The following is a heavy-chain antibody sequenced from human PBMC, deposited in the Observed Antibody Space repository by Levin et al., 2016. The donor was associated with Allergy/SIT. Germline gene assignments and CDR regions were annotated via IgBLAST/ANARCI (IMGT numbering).Heavy chain of an antibody. V-gene: IGHV1-18*01. CDR1: GYIFTSYG. Sequence: ASVKVSCKTSGYIFTSYGISWVRQAPGQGLEWMGWISVYNGNTKYTQKLQGRVTMTTDTSTSTAYMELRSLRSDDTAVYYCARKSGRDAFDIWGQGTMVTVSS. CDR3: ARKSGRDAFDI. CDR2: ISVYNGNT. J-gene: IGHJ3*02. D-gene: IGHD3-3*01.